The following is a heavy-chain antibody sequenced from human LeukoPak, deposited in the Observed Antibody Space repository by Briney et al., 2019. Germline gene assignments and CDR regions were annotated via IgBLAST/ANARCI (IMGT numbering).Heavy chain of an antibody. J-gene: IGHJ6*02. D-gene: IGHD3-10*01. CDR1: GFTFSSYS. CDR3: AKYDYYGSGSYPKDYYYGMDV. Sequence: GGSLRLSCAASGFTFSSYSMNWVRQAPGRGLEWVSSISSSSSYIYYADSVKGRFTISRDNSKNTLYLQMNSLRAEDTAVYYCAKYDYYGSGSYPKDYYYGMDVWGQGTTVTVSS. V-gene: IGHV3-21*04. CDR2: ISSSSSYI.